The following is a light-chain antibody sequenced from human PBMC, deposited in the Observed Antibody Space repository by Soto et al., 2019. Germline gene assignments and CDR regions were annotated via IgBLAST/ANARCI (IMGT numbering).Light chain of an antibody. CDR1: SSDVGTYNY. Sequence: QSVLTQPASVSGSPGQSITISCTGTSSDVGTYNYVSWYQHHPGKAPKLIIYEVTNRPSGVSNRFSGSKSGNTASLTISGLQVEDEAEYYCGSYTGSITYVFGTGTKVTVL. J-gene: IGLJ1*01. CDR3: GSYTGSITYV. CDR2: EVT. V-gene: IGLV2-14*01.